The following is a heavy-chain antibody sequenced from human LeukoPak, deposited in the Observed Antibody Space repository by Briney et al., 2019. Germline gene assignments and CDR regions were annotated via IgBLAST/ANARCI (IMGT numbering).Heavy chain of an antibody. V-gene: IGHV3-48*01. Sequence: GGSLRLSCAASGFTFSSYSMNWVRQAPGKGLEWVSYISSSSSTIYYADSVKGRFTISRDNAKNSLYLQMNSLRAEDTAVYYCARDGITIFGVVIDWGQGTLVTVSS. CDR1: GFTFSSYS. J-gene: IGHJ4*02. CDR3: ARDGITIFGVVID. D-gene: IGHD3-3*01. CDR2: ISSSSSTI.